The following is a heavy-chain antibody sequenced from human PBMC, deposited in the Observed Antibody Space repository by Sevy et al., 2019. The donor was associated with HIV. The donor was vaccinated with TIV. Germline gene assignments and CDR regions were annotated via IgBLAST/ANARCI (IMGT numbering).Heavy chain of an antibody. V-gene: IGHV3-9*01. D-gene: IGHD3-22*01. CDR2: ISWNGENM. CDR1: GFMFDAYA. J-gene: IGHJ4*02. CDR3: VKGMDSAGKYVNFDS. Sequence: GGSLRLSCAVSGFMFDAYAMHWVRQSPGKGLEWVSSISWNGENMGYADFVKGRITISRDNAKKSLYLQMNGLRVEDTAFFYCVKGMDSAGKYVNFDSWGQGTLVTVSS.